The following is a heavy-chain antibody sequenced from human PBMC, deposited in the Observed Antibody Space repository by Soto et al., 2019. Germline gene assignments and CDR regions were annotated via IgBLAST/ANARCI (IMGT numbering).Heavy chain of an antibody. J-gene: IGHJ4*02. Sequence: QVQLVQSGAEVKKPGASVKVSCKASGYTFTSHDINWVRQTTGQGLEWMGWMNPNNGNTGYAQKFQGRVTMTRSTSVRTADMELGSLRSEDTAVYYCVKGPRNWGFDYWGQGTLVTVSS. CDR1: GYTFTSHD. CDR3: VKGPRNWGFDY. CDR2: MNPNNGNT. D-gene: IGHD7-27*01. V-gene: IGHV1-8*01.